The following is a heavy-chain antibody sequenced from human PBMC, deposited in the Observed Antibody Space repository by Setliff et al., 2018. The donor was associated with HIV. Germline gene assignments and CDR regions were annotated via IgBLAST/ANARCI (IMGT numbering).Heavy chain of an antibody. Sequence: LSLTCTVSGASLSSSSYYWGWVRQPPGKGLEWIGTMFYTGSAYYTPSLKSRVTISVDTSKNQFSLRLSSVTAADTAIYYCARQFRYPGIAVAGSDYWGQGTPVTVPQ. CDR3: ARQFRYPGIAVAGSDY. CDR2: MFYTGSA. CDR1: GASLSSSSYY. J-gene: IGHJ4*02. D-gene: IGHD6-19*01. V-gene: IGHV4-39*01.